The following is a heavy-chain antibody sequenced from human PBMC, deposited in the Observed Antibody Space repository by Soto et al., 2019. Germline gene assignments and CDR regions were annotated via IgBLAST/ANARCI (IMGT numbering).Heavy chain of an antibody. J-gene: IGHJ4*02. CDR2: ISHSGST. D-gene: IGHD3-22*01. CDR1: SGSFSGYY. Sequence: QVQLQQWGAGLLKPSETLSLRCVVNSGSFSGYYWTGIRQTPGKGLEWIVEISHSGSTNYHRSLMSRVTMSADTSKKQFALRLSSVTAADTALYFCARGYESSRRYLPLLDYWGQGTLVTVSS. V-gene: IGHV4-34*01. CDR3: ARGYESSRRYLPLLDY.